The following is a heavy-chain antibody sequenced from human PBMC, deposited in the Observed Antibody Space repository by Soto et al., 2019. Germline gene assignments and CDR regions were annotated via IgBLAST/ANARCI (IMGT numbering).Heavy chain of an antibody. V-gene: IGHV3-23*01. CDR1: RFTFSKYD. J-gene: IGHJ4*02. CDR2: INNSGGNT. D-gene: IGHD3-10*01. Sequence: GGSLRLSCEASRFTFSKYDMNWVRQAPGKGLEWVSSINNSGGNTYYADSVKGRFTISRDNSKNTVYLQMNSLRAEDTAVYYCVKHQVSLVRGISPFDYWGQGA. CDR3: VKHQVSLVRGISPFDY.